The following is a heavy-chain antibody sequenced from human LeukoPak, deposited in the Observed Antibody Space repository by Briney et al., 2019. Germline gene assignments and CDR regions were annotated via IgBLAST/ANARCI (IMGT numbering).Heavy chain of an antibody. D-gene: IGHD6-13*01. J-gene: IGHJ5*02. Sequence: SETLSLTCAVYGGSFSGYYWSWIRQPPGKGLEWIGYIYYSGSTNYNPSLKSRVTISVDTSKNQFSLKLSSVTAADTAVYYCASFRGSSPGGLRWFDPWGQGTLVTVSS. CDR2: IYYSGST. V-gene: IGHV4-59*01. CDR1: GGSFSGYY. CDR3: ASFRGSSPGGLRWFDP.